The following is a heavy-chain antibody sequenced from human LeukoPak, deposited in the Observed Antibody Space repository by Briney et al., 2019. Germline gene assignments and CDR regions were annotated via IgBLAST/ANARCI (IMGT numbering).Heavy chain of an antibody. CDR2: INAGNGNT. Sequence: ASVKVSCKASGYTFTSYAMHWVRQAPGQRLEWMGWINAGNGNTKYSQEFQGRVTMTRDMSTSTVYMELSSLRSEDTAVYYCAREASVYSYGYGFDYWGQGTLVTVSS. J-gene: IGHJ4*02. CDR3: AREASVYSYGYGFDY. CDR1: GYTFTSYA. D-gene: IGHD5-18*01. V-gene: IGHV1-3*03.